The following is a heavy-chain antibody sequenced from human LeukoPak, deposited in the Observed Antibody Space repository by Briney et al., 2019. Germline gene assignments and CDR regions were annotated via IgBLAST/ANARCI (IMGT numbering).Heavy chain of an antibody. CDR1: GGSFSGYY. CDR3: ARHPIIVVVPAASDYYYYGMDV. CDR2: INHSGST. D-gene: IGHD2-2*01. Sequence: PSETLSLTCAVYGGSFSGYYWSWIRQPPGKGLEWIGEINHSGSTNYNPSLKSRVTISVDTSKSQFSLRLSSVTAADTAVYYCARHPIIVVVPAASDYYYYGMDVWGQGTTVTVSS. J-gene: IGHJ6*02. V-gene: IGHV4-34*01.